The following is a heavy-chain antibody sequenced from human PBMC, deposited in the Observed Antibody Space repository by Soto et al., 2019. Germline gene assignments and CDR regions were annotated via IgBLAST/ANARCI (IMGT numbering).Heavy chain of an antibody. D-gene: IGHD3-9*01. J-gene: IGHJ3*02. CDR3: ARQNILTGYYAFDI. V-gene: IGHV3-53*04. CDR1: GFTVSSNY. CDR2: IYSGGST. Sequence: LSLTCAASGFTVSSNYMSWVRQAPGKGLEWVSVIYSGGSTYYADSVKGRFTISRHNSKNTLYLQMNSLRAEDTAVYYCARQNILTGYYAFDIWGQGTMVTVSS.